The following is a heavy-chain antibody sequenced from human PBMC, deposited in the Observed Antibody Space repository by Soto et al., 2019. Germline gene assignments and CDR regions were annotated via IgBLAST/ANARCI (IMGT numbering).Heavy chain of an antibody. Sequence: GWSLRLSCAASGFTFSSYAMHWVRQAPGKGLEWVAVISYDGSNKYYADSVKGRFTISRDNSKNTLYLQMNSLRAEDTAVYYCARDRDSSSWYFDYWGQGTLVTVSS. J-gene: IGHJ4*02. D-gene: IGHD6-13*01. CDR1: GFTFSSYA. V-gene: IGHV3-30*04. CDR2: ISYDGSNK. CDR3: ARDRDSSSWYFDY.